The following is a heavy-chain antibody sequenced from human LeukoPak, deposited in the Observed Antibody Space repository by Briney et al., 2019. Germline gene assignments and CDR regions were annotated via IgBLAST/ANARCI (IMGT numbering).Heavy chain of an antibody. D-gene: IGHD2-2*01. J-gene: IGHJ4*02. Sequence: ASVKVSCKASGYTFTSYGITWVRQAPGQGLEWMGWISAYNCNTNYAQKLQGRVTMTTDTSTSTDYLDLRSLRSDDTTVYYCARAEQYQLLLHWGQGTLVTVSS. CDR3: ARAEQYQLLLH. CDR1: GYTFTSYG. V-gene: IGHV1-18*01. CDR2: ISAYNCNT.